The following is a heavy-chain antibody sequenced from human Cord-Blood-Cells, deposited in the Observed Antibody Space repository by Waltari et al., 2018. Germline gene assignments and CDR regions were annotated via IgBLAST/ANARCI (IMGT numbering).Heavy chain of an antibody. CDR2: IYYSGST. Sequence: QVQLQESGPGLGKPSQTLSLTCTVSGRSISSGGYYWSWIRQHPRKGPEWIGYIYYSGSTYYNPSLKSRVTISVDTSKNQFSLKLSSVTAADTAVYYCARASVLVFSYRVSRRGFAFDIWGQGTMVTVSS. V-gene: IGHV4-31*03. J-gene: IGHJ3*02. CDR1: GRSISSGGYY. D-gene: IGHD2-8*02. CDR3: ARASVLVFSYRVSRRGFAFDI.